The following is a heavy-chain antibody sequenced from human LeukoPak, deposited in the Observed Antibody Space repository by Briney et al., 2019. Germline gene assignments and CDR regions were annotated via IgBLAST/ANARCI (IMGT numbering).Heavy chain of an antibody. CDR2: INHSGST. Sequence: PSETLSLTCAVHGGSFSGYYWSWIRQPPGKGLEWIGEINHSGSTNYNPSLKSRVTISVDTSKNQFSLKLSSVTAADTAVYYCARPELGYCSSTSCLFAFDIWGQGTMVTVSS. D-gene: IGHD2-2*01. V-gene: IGHV4-34*01. CDR1: GGSFSGYY. J-gene: IGHJ3*02. CDR3: ARPELGYCSSTSCLFAFDI.